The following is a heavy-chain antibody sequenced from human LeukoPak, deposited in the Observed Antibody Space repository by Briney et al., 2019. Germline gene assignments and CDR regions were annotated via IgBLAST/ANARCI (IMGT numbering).Heavy chain of an antibody. J-gene: IGHJ6*03. CDR1: GYSISSGYY. CDR3: ARDQPYMDV. V-gene: IGHV4-38-2*02. CDR2: IYHSGST. Sequence: SETLSLTCTVSGYSISSGYYWGWIRQPPGKGLEWIGSIYHSGSTYYNPSLKSRVTISVDTSKNQFSLKLSSVTAADTAAYYCARDQPYMDVWGKGTTVTVSS.